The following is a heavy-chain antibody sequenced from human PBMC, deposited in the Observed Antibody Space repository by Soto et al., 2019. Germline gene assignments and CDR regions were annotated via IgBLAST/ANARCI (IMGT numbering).Heavy chain of an antibody. D-gene: IGHD3-3*01. Sequence: ASVKVSCKASGYTFTSYGISWVRQAPGQGLEWMGWISAYNGNTNYAQKLQGRVTMTTDTSTSTAYMELRSLRSDDTAVYYCARDRGSYYDFRSGYSIDYYYYGMDVWGQGTTVTVSS. CDR3: ARDRGSYYDFRSGYSIDYYYYGMDV. V-gene: IGHV1-18*01. CDR1: GYTFTSYG. J-gene: IGHJ6*02. CDR2: ISAYNGNT.